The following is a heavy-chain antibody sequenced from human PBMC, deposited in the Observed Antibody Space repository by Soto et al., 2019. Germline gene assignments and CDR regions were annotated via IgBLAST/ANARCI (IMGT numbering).Heavy chain of an antibody. CDR2: ISWNSGTI. V-gene: IGHV3-9*01. D-gene: IGHD6-13*01. CDR1: GFTFDDYA. CDR3: AKDMRGGSSSSRYYYGLDV. Sequence: EVQLVESGGGLVQPGRSLRLSCAASGFTFDDYAMHWVRQAPGKGLEWVSGISWNSGTIVYADSVKGRFTISRDNAKNYLYLKMNSLRGEDTALYYCAKDMRGGSSSSRYYYGLDVWGQGTTVTVSS. J-gene: IGHJ6*02.